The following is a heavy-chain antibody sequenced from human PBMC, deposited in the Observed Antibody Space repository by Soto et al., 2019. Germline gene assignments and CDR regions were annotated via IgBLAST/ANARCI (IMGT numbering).Heavy chain of an antibody. CDR3: ARAEKRRDYYGSGTTSD. CDR2: IYHIGST. CDR1: CGSISSSNW. J-gene: IGHJ4*02. D-gene: IGHD3-10*01. V-gene: IGHV4-4*02. Sequence: GTLSVTFAVSCGSISSSNWWTWVRPPPGKGLEWIGEIYHIGSTNYNPSLESRVTLFVDKSKNQFSLRLSSVTAADTAIYYCARAEKRRDYYGSGTTSDWGQGTLVTVPS.